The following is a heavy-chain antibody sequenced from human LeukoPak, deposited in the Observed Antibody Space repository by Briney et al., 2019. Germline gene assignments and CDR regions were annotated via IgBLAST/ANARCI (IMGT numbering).Heavy chain of an antibody. D-gene: IGHD5-18*01. CDR1: GVSISSSNSY. Sequence: PSETLSLTCTVSGVSISSSNSYWGWIRQPPGKGLEWIGSIYYSGNTYYNASLKSQVSISIDTSKNQFSLRLTSVTAADTAVYYCARDAIQLWLGMDVWGKGTTVTISS. CDR2: IYYSGNT. CDR3: ARDAIQLWLGMDV. J-gene: IGHJ6*04. V-gene: IGHV4-39*02.